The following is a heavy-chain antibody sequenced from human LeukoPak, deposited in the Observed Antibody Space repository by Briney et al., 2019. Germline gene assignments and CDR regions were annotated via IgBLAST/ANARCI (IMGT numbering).Heavy chain of an antibody. CDR3: ARDQGDSDAFDI. CDR2: ISSSSSTI. D-gene: IGHD2-21*02. V-gene: IGHV3-48*04. CDR1: GFTFSSYS. J-gene: IGHJ3*02. Sequence: GGSLRLSCAASGFTFSSYSMNWVRRAPGKGLEWVSYISSSSSTIYYADSVKGRFTISRDNAKNSLYLQMNSLRSDDTAVYYCARDQGDSDAFDIWGQGTMVTVSS.